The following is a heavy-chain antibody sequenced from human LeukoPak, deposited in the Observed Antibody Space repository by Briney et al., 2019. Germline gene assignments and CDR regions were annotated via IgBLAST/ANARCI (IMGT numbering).Heavy chain of an antibody. J-gene: IGHJ4*02. CDR3: TRDRGFGHFDC. Sequence: GGSLRLSCADSGFTFSDYWMTWVRQTPGKGLEFVANINQDGSENYYVDSVRGRFIISRDNAKNSLYLQMTSLRVEDTAVYYCTRDRGFGHFDCWGPGTLVTVSS. D-gene: IGHD3/OR15-3a*01. CDR1: GFTFSDYW. CDR2: INQDGSEN. V-gene: IGHV3-7*01.